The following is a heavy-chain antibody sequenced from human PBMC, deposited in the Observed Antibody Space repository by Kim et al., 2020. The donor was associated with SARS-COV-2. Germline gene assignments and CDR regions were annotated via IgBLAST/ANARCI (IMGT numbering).Heavy chain of an antibody. CDR2: ISWNSGSI. CDR3: AKGFKKKYSSGWYETGEIDY. D-gene: IGHD6-19*01. J-gene: IGHJ4*02. Sequence: GGSLRLSCAASGFTFDDYAMHWVRQAPGKGLEWVSGISWNSGSIGYADSVKGRFTISRDNAKNSLYLQMNSLRAEDTALYYCAKGFKKKYSSGWYETGEIDYWGQGTLVTVSS. V-gene: IGHV3-9*01. CDR1: GFTFDDYA.